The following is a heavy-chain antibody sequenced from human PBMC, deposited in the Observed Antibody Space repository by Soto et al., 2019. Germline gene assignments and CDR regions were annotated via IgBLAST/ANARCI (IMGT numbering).Heavy chain of an antibody. CDR1: GGSVSSYY. J-gene: IGHJ4*02. Sequence: PSENLSLPCTVSGGSVSSYYWGWVRQPPWKGLEWIGVIFDTGSTRYNPSLKSRVPISVDRSQDHFSLKLRFVTAARPAGFLCGRSRSVRLVLSFWGQGSLVTVSS. CDR2: IFDTGST. V-gene: IGHV4-4*08. CDR3: GRSRSVRLVLSF. D-gene: IGHD3-10*02.